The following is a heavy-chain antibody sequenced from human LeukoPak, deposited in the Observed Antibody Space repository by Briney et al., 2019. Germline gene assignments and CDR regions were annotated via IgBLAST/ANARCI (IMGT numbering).Heavy chain of an antibody. CDR2: ISCDESNK. J-gene: IGHJ4*02. D-gene: IGHD2-15*01. Sequence: PGRSLRLSCAASGFAFSSYAMHWVRQAPGKGLEWVAVISCDESNKFYADSVKGRFTFSRDNSKNTLDLQMNSLRAEDTAVYYCARGRYCSGGTYYSGSFDYWGQGTQVTVSS. CDR3: ARGRYCSGGTYYSGSFDY. CDR1: GFAFSSYA. V-gene: IGHV3-30*01.